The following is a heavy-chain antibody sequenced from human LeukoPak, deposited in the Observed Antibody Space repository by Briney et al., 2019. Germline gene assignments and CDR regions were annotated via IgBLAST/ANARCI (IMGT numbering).Heavy chain of an antibody. D-gene: IGHD1-7*01. V-gene: IGHV4-61*01. CDR2: IYYSGST. Sequence: PSEALSLTCTVSGGSVSSGSYYWSWIRQPPGKGLEWIGYIYYSGSTNYNPSLKSRVTISVDTSKNQFSLKLSSVTAADTAVYYCARDLITGTVRFDPWGQGTLVTVSS. CDR3: ARDLITGTVRFDP. J-gene: IGHJ5*02. CDR1: GGSVSSGSYY.